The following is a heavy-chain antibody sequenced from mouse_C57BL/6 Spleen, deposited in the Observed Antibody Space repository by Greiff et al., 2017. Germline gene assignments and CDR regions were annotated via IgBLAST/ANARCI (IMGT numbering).Heavy chain of an antibody. J-gene: IGHJ3*01. CDR1: GYAFSSYW. CDR2: IYPGDGDT. D-gene: IGHD2-4*01. V-gene: IGHV1-80*01. CDR3: ARGDDDGAWFAY. Sequence: VQLLQSGAELVKPGASVKISCKASGYAFSSYWMNWVKQRPGKGLEWIGQIYPGDGDTNYNGKFKGKATLTADKSSSTAYMQLSSLTSEDSAVYYCARGDDDGAWFAYWGQGTLVTVSA.